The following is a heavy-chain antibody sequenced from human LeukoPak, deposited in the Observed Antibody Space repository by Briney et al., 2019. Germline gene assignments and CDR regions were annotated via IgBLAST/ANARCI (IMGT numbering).Heavy chain of an antibody. D-gene: IGHD6-13*01. CDR1: GFTFSSYA. CDR3: AKAPVIAAAASYYLDY. V-gene: IGHV3-23*01. Sequence: GGSLRLSCAASGFTFSSYAMIWVRQATGKGLEWDSAISGSGGSTYYADSVKGRFTISRDNSKNTLSLQMNSLRAEDTAVYYCAKAPVIAAAASYYLDYWGQGTLVTVSS. J-gene: IGHJ4*02. CDR2: ISGSGGST.